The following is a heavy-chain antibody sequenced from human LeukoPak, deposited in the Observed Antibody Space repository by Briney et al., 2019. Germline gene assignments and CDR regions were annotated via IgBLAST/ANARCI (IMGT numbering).Heavy chain of an antibody. CDR1: GGSISSYY. CDR3: ARVGYSSGWKGIDY. D-gene: IGHD6-19*01. V-gene: IGHV4-4*07. Sequence: SETLSLTCTVSGGSISSYYWSWIRQPAGKGLEWIGRIYTSGSTNYNPSLKSRVTMSVDTSKNQFSLKLSSVTAADTAVYYCARVGYSSGWKGIDYWGQGTLVTVSS. J-gene: IGHJ4*02. CDR2: IYTSGST.